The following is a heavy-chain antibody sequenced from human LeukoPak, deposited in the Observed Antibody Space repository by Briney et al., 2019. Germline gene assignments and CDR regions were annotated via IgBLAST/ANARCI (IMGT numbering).Heavy chain of an antibody. CDR2: IYRHGST. D-gene: IGHD3-22*01. CDR1: VCTVSNNY. V-gene: IGHV3-66*03. J-gene: IGHJ5*02. Sequence: PVGGLRVSCAASVCTVSNNYMRWVRQAPGRGLECVSSIYRHGSTSYVDSVKSQLTISRDNSKNTLCLQMNSLRVKDTAVYYCARDYYGPWGQGTLVTVSS. CDR3: ARDYYGP.